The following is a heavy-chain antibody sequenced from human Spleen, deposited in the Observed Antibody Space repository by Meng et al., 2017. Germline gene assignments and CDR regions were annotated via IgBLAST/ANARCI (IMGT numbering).Heavy chain of an antibody. V-gene: IGHV3-23*01. CDR3: ARGQYDFWSGDL. J-gene: IGHJ4*02. Sequence: EVQLLGSGGGLVQPGGSLGLSCAASGFTFSTYAMSWVRQAPGKGLAWVSGISGSGGTTYFADSVKGRFTISRDNSKNTLYLQMNSLRAEDTALYYCARGQYDFWSGDLWGQGTLVTVSS. CDR2: ISGSGGTT. CDR1: GFTFSTYA. D-gene: IGHD3-3*01.